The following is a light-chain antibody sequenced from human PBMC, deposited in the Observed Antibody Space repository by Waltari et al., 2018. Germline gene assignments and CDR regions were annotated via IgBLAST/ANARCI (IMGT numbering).Light chain of an antibody. CDR3: QQYETYFPLT. J-gene: IGKJ4*01. CDR2: KAS. CDR1: QSINVW. V-gene: IGKV1-5*03. Sequence: DIQMTQSPSTLSASVGDRVTITGRASQSINVWLAWYQQKPGKAPKVLIYKASNVLSGVPSRFSGGGSGPEFSLTISSLQPDDFATYYCQQYETYFPLTFGGGTKVEIK.